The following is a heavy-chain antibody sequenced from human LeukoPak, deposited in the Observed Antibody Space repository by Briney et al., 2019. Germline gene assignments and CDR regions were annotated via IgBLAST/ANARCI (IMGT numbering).Heavy chain of an antibody. Sequence: ASVKVSCKASGYTFTSYYMHWVRQAPGQGLEWMGIINPSGGSTSYAQKFQGRVTMTRDMSTSTVYMELSSLRSEDTAVYYCARGYCSSTSCYVTGGGWFDPWGQGTLVTVSS. CDR3: ARGYCSSTSCYVTGGGWFDP. J-gene: IGHJ5*02. D-gene: IGHD2-2*01. CDR1: GYTFTSYY. CDR2: INPSGGST. V-gene: IGHV1-46*01.